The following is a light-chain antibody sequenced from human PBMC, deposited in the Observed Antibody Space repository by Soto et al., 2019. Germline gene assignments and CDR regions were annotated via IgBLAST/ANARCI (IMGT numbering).Light chain of an antibody. Sequence: AIQLTQSPSSLSASVGDSVTITCRASQGISSAFAWYQQTPGRAPKLLIYDASTLASGVPSRFGCSRSGTDFTRTVSSLQAEDFATSYFQPCDDYPFTFGPGTKGDI. J-gene: IGKJ3*01. CDR1: QGISSA. CDR3: QPCDDYPFT. CDR2: DAS. V-gene: IGKV1D-13*01.